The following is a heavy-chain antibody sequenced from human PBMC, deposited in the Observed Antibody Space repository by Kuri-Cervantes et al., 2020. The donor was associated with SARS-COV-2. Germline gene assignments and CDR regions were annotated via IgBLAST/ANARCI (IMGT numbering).Heavy chain of an antibody. CDR1: GLTFSSYS. J-gene: IGHJ4*02. CDR2: ISSSSSYI. D-gene: IGHD6-13*01. CDR3: ARLSSSWYPPFDY. V-gene: IGHV3-21*01. Sequence: GESLKISCAASGLTFSSYSMNWVRQAPGKGLEWVSSISSSSSYIYYADSVKGRFTISRDNAKNSLYLQMNSLRAEDTAVYYCARLSSSWYPPFDYWGQGTLVTVSS.